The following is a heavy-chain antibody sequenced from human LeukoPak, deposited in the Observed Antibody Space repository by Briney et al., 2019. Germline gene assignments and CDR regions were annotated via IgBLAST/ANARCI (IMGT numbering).Heavy chain of an antibody. D-gene: IGHD3-10*01. Sequence: SETLSLTCTVSAYSISSGFYWGWIRQPPGKGLEWIGSIYHSGSTYYNPSLKSRVTISVDTSKNQFSLKLSSVTAADTAVYYCARAGVYYFDYWGQGTLVTVSS. CDR2: IYHSGST. CDR3: ARAGVYYFDY. CDR1: AYSISSGFY. J-gene: IGHJ4*02. V-gene: IGHV4-38-2*02.